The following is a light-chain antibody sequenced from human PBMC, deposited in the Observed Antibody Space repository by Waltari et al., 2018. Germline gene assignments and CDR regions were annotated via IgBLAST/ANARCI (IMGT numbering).Light chain of an antibody. V-gene: IGLV1-44*01. Sequence: QSVLTQPPSASGTPGQRVTISCSGSSSNIGSNTVNWYQQLPGTAPKPLIYSNNQRPLGVPDRFSGAKSGTSASLAISGLQSEDEADYYCAAWDDSLNGRVFGTGTKVTVL. CDR1: SSNIGSNT. CDR2: SNN. J-gene: IGLJ1*01. CDR3: AAWDDSLNGRV.